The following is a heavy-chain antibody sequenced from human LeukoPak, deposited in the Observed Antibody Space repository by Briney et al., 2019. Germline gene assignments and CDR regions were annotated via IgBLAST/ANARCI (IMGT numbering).Heavy chain of an antibody. D-gene: IGHD4-17*01. CDR2: INPNSGGT. Sequence: ASVKVSCKASGYTFTGYYMHWVRQAPGQGLEWMGWINPNSGGTNYAQKFQGRVTMTRDTSIITAYMELSRLRSDDTAVYYCARPYGDNDLDWFDPWGQGTLVTVSS. CDR3: ARPYGDNDLDWFDP. V-gene: IGHV1-2*02. CDR1: GYTFTGYY. J-gene: IGHJ5*02.